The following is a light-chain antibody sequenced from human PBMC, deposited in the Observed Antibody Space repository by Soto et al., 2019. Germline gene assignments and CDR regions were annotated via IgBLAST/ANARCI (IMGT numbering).Light chain of an antibody. J-gene: IGLJ2*01. CDR3: SSDTSSSTLV. CDR2: DVS. Sequence: QSALTQPASVSGSPGQSITISCTGTSSDVGGYNYVSWYQQHPAKAPQLMIYDVSNRPSVVSNRFSGSKSGNTASLTISGLQAEDAADYYCSSDTSSSTLVFGGGTKLTVL. CDR1: SSDVGGYNY. V-gene: IGLV2-14*01.